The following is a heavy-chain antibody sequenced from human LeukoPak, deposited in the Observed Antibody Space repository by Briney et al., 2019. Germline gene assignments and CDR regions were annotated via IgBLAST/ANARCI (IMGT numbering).Heavy chain of an antibody. CDR2: IRYDGSNK. CDR1: GFTFSSYV. Sequence: SGGSLRLSCAASGFTFSSYVMHWVRQAPGKGLEWVAFIRYDGSNKYYADSVKGRFTISRDNSKNTLYLQMNSLRAEDTAVYYCAKAPYSGSYFGYWGQGTLVTVSS. J-gene: IGHJ4*02. V-gene: IGHV3-30*02. D-gene: IGHD1-26*01. CDR3: AKAPYSGSYFGY.